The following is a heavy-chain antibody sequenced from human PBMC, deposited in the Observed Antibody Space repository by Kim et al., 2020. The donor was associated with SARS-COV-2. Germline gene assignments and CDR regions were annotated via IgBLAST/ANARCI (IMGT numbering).Heavy chain of an antibody. J-gene: IGHJ4*02. V-gene: IGHV3-30*18. Sequence: GSLRLSCAASGFTFSSYGMHWVRQAPGKGLEWVAVISYDGSNKYYADSVKGRFTISRDNSKNTLYLQMNSLRAEDTAVYYCAKDPYFDYWGQGTLVTVSS. CDR2: ISYDGSNK. CDR3: AKDPYFDY. CDR1: GFTFSSYG.